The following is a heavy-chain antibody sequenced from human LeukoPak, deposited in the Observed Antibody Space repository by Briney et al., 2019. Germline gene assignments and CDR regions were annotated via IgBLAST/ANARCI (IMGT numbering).Heavy chain of an antibody. D-gene: IGHD3-10*02. Sequence: GGSLRLSCAASGFTFSSYGMIWVRQAPGKGLEWVSSISSSSSYIYYADSVKGRFTISRDNAKNSLYLQMNSLRAEDTAVYYCAELGITMIGGVWGKGTTVTISS. CDR3: AELGITMIGGV. J-gene: IGHJ6*03. V-gene: IGHV3-21*01. CDR1: GFTFSSYG. CDR2: ISSSSSYI.